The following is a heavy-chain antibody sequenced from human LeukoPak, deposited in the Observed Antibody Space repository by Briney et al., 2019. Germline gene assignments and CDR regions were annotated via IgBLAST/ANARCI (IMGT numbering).Heavy chain of an antibody. V-gene: IGHV4-59*01. J-gene: IGHJ5*02. D-gene: IGHD4-17*01. Sequence: PSETLSLTCTVSGGSISSYYWSWIRQPPGKGLEWIGYIYYSGSTNYNPSLKSRVTISVDTSKNQFSLKLSSVTAADTAVYYCATTTVTTLFSWFDPWGQGTLVTVSS. CDR2: IYYSGST. CDR1: GGSISSYY. CDR3: ATTTVTTLFSWFDP.